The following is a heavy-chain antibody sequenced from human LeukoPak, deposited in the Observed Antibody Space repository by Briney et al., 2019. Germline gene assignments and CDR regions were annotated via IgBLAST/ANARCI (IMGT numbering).Heavy chain of an antibody. CDR3: ARDRFHYPPGSRSDWFDP. CDR1: GGSISSGDYY. V-gene: IGHV4-30-4*01. CDR2: IHNSGST. D-gene: IGHD3-10*01. Sequence: SSETLSLTCTVSGGSISSGDYYWTWIRQPPGKGLEWIGNIHNSGSTYYNPSLKSRVTMSVDTSKNQFSLKLSSVTAADTAVYYCARDRFHYPPGSRSDWFDPWGQGTLVTVSS. J-gene: IGHJ5*02.